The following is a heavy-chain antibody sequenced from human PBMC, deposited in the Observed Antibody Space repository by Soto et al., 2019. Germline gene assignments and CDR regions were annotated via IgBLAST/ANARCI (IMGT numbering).Heavy chain of an antibody. CDR2: INGDGSST. CDR3: CYVGY. CDR1: GFTFSSYW. D-gene: IGHD2-15*01. J-gene: IGHJ4*02. V-gene: IGHV3-74*01. Sequence: GSLRLSCAASGFTFSSYWMHWVRQAPGKRLVWVSRINGDGSSTSYADSVKGRFTISRDNAKNTLYLQMNSLRGGYYCSGSTCYVGYWGQGSLVTVSS.